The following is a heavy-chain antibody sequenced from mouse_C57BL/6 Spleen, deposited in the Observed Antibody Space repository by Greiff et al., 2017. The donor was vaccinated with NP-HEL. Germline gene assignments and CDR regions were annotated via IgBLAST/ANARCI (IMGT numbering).Heavy chain of an antibody. Sequence: EVMLVESGGGLVQPGGSLKLSCAASGFTFSDYGMAWVRQAPRKGPEWVAFISNLAYSIYYADTVTGRFTISRENAKNTLYLEMSSLRSEDTAMYCCARLITGTKAMDYWGQGTSVTVSS. D-gene: IGHD4-1*01. V-gene: IGHV5-15*01. J-gene: IGHJ4*01. CDR1: GFTFSDYG. CDR3: ARLITGTKAMDY. CDR2: ISNLAYSI.